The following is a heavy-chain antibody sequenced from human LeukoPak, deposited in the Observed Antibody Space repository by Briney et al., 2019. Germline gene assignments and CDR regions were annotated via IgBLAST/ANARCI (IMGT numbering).Heavy chain of an antibody. Sequence: GGSLRLSCAASGFTFNNYGMTWVRQAPGKGLEWVANIKQDGSEKYYVDSVKGRFTTSRDNAKNSLYLQMNSLRAEDTAVYYCARDKIVGATHLDYWGQGTLVTVSS. CDR3: ARDKIVGATHLDY. CDR2: IKQDGSEK. V-gene: IGHV3-7*01. CDR1: GFTFNNYG. D-gene: IGHD1-26*01. J-gene: IGHJ4*02.